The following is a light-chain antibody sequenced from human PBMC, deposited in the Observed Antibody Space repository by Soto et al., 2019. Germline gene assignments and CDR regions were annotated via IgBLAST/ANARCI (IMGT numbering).Light chain of an antibody. Sequence: EIVLTQSPATLSLSPGERATLSCRASQSVSSNHLAWYQQKPGQAPRLLIYDASSRATGIPDRFSGGGSGTDFTLTICRLEPEDFAVYYCQQFSSYPLTFGGGTKVDIK. CDR2: DAS. J-gene: IGKJ4*01. V-gene: IGKV3-20*01. CDR3: QQFSSYPLT. CDR1: QSVSSNH.